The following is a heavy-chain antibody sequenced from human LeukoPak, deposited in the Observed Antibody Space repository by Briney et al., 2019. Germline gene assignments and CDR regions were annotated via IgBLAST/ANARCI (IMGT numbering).Heavy chain of an antibody. CDR2: MNPNSGNT. D-gene: IGHD3-3*01. CDR1: GYTFTSYD. CDR3: ARPDRRWSGYYTLGY. J-gene: IGHJ4*02. Sequence: ASVKVSCKASGYTFTSYDINGVRQATGQGLAWMGWMNPNSGNTGYAQKFQGRVTMTRNTSISTAYMELSSLRSEDTAVYYCARPDRRWSGYYTLGYWGQGTLVTVSS. V-gene: IGHV1-8*01.